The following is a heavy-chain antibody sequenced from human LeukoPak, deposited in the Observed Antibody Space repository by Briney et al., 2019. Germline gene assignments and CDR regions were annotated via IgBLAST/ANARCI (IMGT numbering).Heavy chain of an antibody. Sequence: GASVKVSCKASGYTFTSYDINWVRQATGQGLEWMGWMNPNSGNTGYAQKFQGRVTMTRNTSISTAYMELSSLRSEDTAVYYCAIGKTSITIFGVVRLWFDTWGEGTLVTVSS. J-gene: IGHJ5*02. CDR1: GYTFTSYD. V-gene: IGHV1-8*01. CDR2: MNPNSGNT. CDR3: AIGKTSITIFGVVRLWFDT. D-gene: IGHD3-3*01.